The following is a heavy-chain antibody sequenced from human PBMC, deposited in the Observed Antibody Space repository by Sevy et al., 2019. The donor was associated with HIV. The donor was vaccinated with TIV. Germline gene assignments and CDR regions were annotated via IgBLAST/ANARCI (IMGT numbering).Heavy chain of an antibody. Sequence: EGSLRLSCAASGFTFSSDWMSWVRQAPGKALEWVANIKQDGSEKYYVDSVKGRFTISRDNAKNSLYLQMNSLRAEDTAVYYYARGPAGNLDYWGQGTLVTVSS. CDR2: IKQDGSEK. CDR3: ARGPAGNLDY. V-gene: IGHV3-7*01. J-gene: IGHJ4*02. CDR1: GFTFSSDW.